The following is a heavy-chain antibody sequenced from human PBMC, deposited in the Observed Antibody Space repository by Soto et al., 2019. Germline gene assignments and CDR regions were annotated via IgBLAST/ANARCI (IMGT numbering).Heavy chain of an antibody. D-gene: IGHD2-15*01. V-gene: IGHV3-30*03. CDR3: ARSTQGYCSGGSCYRGRCLDY. J-gene: IGHJ4*02. Sequence: GGSLRLSCAASGFTFSSYGMHWVRQAPGKGLEWVAVISYDGSNKYYADSVKGRFTISRDNSKNTLYLQMNSLRAEDTAVYYCARSTQGYCSGGSCYRGRCLDYWGQGTLVTVSS. CDR1: GFTFSSYG. CDR2: ISYDGSNK.